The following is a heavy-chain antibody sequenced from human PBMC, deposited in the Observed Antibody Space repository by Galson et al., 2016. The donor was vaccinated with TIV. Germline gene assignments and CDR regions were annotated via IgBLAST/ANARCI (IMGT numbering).Heavy chain of an antibody. Sequence: SLRLSCAASGFTFRAYSMNWVRQAPGKGLEWVSTIGDGDGGIFYASSVRGRFTVSRDDSKNMVFLQMNSRRVTDAATYYCAKPDGPGLWGQGTLVTVSS. V-gene: IGHV3-23*01. CDR3: AKPDGPGL. J-gene: IGHJ1*01. D-gene: IGHD1-14*01. CDR1: GFTFRAYS. CDR2: IGDGDGGI.